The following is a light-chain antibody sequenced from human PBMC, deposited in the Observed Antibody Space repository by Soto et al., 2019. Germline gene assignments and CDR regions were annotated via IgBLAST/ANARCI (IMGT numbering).Light chain of an antibody. V-gene: IGKV2-30*02. CDR3: MQGSHCPT. J-gene: IGKJ2*01. Sequence: DVVMTQSPLSLPVTLGQPASISCRSSQSLVQGDGNTYLNWFQQRPGQSPRRMIYKVSNRESGVPDRFGGSGFGTDFTLQISRVEADDVGIYYGMQGSHCPTLGQGTKVEIK. CDR1: QSLVQGDGNTY. CDR2: KVS.